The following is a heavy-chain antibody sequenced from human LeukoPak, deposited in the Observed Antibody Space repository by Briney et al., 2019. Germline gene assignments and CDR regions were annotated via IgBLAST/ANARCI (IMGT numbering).Heavy chain of an antibody. J-gene: IGHJ4*02. Sequence: GGSLRLSCAASGFTVSSNYMSWVRQAPGKGLEWVSVIYSGGSTYYADSVKGRFTISRDTSKNTLYLQMNSLRAEDTALYYCARGGYRLSVTFDYWGQGTLVTVSS. CDR2: IYSGGST. CDR3: ARGGYRLSVTFDY. V-gene: IGHV3-66*02. D-gene: IGHD5-18*01. CDR1: GFTVSSNY.